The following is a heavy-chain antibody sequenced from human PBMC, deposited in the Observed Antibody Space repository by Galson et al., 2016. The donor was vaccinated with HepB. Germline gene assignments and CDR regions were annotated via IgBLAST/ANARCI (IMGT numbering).Heavy chain of an antibody. D-gene: IGHD6-6*01. CDR3: AKDMRRRQPNYSSSSGFDS. Sequence: SLRLSCAASGFTFSDYAMHWVRQAPGKGLEWASGLSWNSGRIAYADSMKGRFTISRDNAKNSLYLQMNSLRAEDTAFYYCAKDMRRRQPNYSSSSGFDSWGQGTLVTVSS. CDR1: GFTFSDYA. J-gene: IGHJ4*02. V-gene: IGHV3-9*01. CDR2: LSWNSGRI.